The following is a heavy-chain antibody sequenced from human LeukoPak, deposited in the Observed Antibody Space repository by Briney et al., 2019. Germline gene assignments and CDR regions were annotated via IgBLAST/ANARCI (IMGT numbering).Heavy chain of an antibody. CDR1: GSTFSSYG. D-gene: IGHD3-22*01. CDR3: AKDRGSYYYDSFDY. Sequence: GGSLRLSCAASGSTFSSYGMHWVRQAPGKGLEWVAVISYDGSNKYYGDSVKGRFTISRDNSKYTLSLQMNSLRAEDTAVYYCAKDRGSYYYDSFDYWGQGTLVTVFS. CDR2: ISYDGSNK. J-gene: IGHJ4*02. V-gene: IGHV3-30*18.